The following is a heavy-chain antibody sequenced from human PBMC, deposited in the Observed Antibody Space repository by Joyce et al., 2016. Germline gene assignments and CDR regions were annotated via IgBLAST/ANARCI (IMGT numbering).Heavy chain of an antibody. J-gene: IGHJ4*02. V-gene: IGHV4-39*01. CDR3: AGRVGRWFDY. Sequence: QLQLQESGPGLVKPSETLSLTCTVSGDSISGSTYYWVWVRQPPGKGLEWIGSVYYSGSTYYNPSVKSRVTISVDTSKNQFSLKLSSVTAADTAVYYCAGRVGRWFDYWGQGTLVTVSS. CDR2: VYYSGST. CDR1: GDSISGSTYY. D-gene: IGHD1-26*01.